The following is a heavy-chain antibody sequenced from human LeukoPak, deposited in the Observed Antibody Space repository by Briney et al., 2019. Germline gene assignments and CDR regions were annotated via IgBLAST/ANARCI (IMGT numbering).Heavy chain of an antibody. CDR1: GYTFTGFY. J-gene: IGHJ5*02. CDR3: ARDFVLMVYAMKWFDP. V-gene: IGHV1-2*02. Sequence: ASVKVSCKASGYTFTGFYIHWVRQAPGQGLQWMGWINPNSGGTNYAQEFHGRVTMTRDTSISTAYMELSRLRSDDTAVYYCARDFVLMVYAMKWFDPWGQGTLVTVSS. CDR2: INPNSGGT. D-gene: IGHD2-8*01.